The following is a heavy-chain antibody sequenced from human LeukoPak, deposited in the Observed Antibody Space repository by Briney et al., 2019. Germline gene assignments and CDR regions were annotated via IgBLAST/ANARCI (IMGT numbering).Heavy chain of an antibody. CDR3: ARDKQLVQGGGVY. J-gene: IGHJ4*02. CDR2: ISSSSSYI. D-gene: IGHD6-6*01. V-gene: IGHV3-21*01. CDR1: GFTFSSYS. Sequence: GGFLRLSCAASGFTFSSYSMNWVRQAPGKGLEWVSSISSSSSYIYYADSVKGRFTISRDNAKNSLYLQMNSLRAEDTAVYYCARDKQLVQGGGVYWGQGTLVTVSS.